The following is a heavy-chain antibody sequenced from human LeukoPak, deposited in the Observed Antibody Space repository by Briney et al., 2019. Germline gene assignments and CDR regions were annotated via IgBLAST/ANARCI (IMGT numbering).Heavy chain of an antibody. D-gene: IGHD3-10*01. Sequence: SETLSLTCTVSGGSFSSYYWSWIRQPPGKGLECIGYIYDSGTTTSYNPSLKSRVTISLDTSKSQISLKLSSVTAADTAVYYCARQNIWFGERGAFDIWGQGTMVTVSS. V-gene: IGHV4-59*08. CDR3: ARQNIWFGERGAFDI. CDR2: IYDSGTTT. CDR1: GGSFSSYY. J-gene: IGHJ3*02.